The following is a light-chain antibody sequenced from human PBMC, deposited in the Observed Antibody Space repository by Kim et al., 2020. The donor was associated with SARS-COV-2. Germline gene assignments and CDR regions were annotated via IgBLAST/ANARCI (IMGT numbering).Light chain of an antibody. CDR3: NSRDGSGNHLV. J-gene: IGLJ3*02. Sequence: ALGQTGTSTRKGDSHRRYEATWYQKKPGHTPVLVIYDKTNRPSGIPDRFTGTRSGNIASLTITGAQAEDEADYYCNSRDGSGNHLVFGGGTKLTVL. V-gene: IGLV3-19*01. CDR2: DKT. CDR1: SHRRYE.